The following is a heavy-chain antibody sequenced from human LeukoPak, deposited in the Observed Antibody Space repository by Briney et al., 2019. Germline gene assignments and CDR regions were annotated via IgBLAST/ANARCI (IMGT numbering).Heavy chain of an antibody. Sequence: PGGSLRLSCAASGFTFSSYWMSWVRQAPGKGLEWVANIKQDGSEKYYVDSVKGRFTISRDNAKNSLYLQMNSLRAEDTAVYYCARDHHYYDSSGYYSNYFDYWGQGTLVTVSS. J-gene: IGHJ4*02. CDR3: ARDHHYYDSSGYYSNYFDY. D-gene: IGHD3-22*01. CDR2: IKQDGSEK. V-gene: IGHV3-7*01. CDR1: GFTFSSYW.